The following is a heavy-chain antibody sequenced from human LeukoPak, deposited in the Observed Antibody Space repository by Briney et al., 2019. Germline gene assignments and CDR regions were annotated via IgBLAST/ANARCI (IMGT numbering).Heavy chain of an antibody. J-gene: IGHJ6*02. Sequence: SETLSLTCTVSGGSVSSGSYYWSWIRQPPGKGLEWIGYIYYSGSTNYNPSLKSRVTISVDTSKNQFSLKLSSVTAADTAVYYCARSMVRGVPYYYYGMDVWGQGTLVTVSS. CDR3: ARSMVRGVPYYYYGMDV. CDR1: GGSVSSGSYY. V-gene: IGHV4-61*01. D-gene: IGHD3-10*01. CDR2: IYYSGST.